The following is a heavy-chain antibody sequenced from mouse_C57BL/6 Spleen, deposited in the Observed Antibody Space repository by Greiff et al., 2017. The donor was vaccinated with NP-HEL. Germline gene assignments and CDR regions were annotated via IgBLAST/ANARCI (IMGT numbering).Heavy chain of an antibody. Sequence: QVQLQQSGAELVRPGSSVKLSCKASGYTFTSYWMDWVKQRPGQGLEWIGNIYPSDSETHYNQKFKDKATLTVDKSSSTAYMQLSSLTSEDSAVYYCARGTMPYYFDYWGQGTTLTVSS. CDR1: GYTFTSYW. V-gene: IGHV1-61*01. D-gene: IGHD1-1*02. J-gene: IGHJ2*01. CDR3: ARGTMPYYFDY. CDR2: IYPSDSET.